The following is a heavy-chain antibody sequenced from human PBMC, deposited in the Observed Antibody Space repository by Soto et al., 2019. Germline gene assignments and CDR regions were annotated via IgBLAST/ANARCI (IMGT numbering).Heavy chain of an antibody. J-gene: IGHJ6*02. CDR2: FDPEDGET. V-gene: IGHV1-24*01. D-gene: IGHD2-2*01. CDR1: GYTLTELS. CDR3: ATLGRKVPAAMNDYYYYGMDV. Sequence: GASVKVSCKVSGYTLTELSMHWVRQAPGKGLEWMGGFDPEDGETIYAQKFQGRVTMTEDTSTDTAYMGLSSLRSEDTAVYYCATLGRKVPAAMNDYYYYGMDVWGQGTTVTVSS.